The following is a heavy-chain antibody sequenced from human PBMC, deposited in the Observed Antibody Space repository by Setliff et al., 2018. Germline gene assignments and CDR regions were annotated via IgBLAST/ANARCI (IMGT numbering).Heavy chain of an antibody. Sequence: GGSLRLSCGASGFTYKNDWVSWVRQAPGKGLEWLASINPDGSEKYYVGSVKGRFTISRDNARNSLSLQMNSLRTEDTAVYYCFGAGTCSYWGQGTLVTVSS. J-gene: IGHJ4*02. V-gene: IGHV3-7*01. CDR3: FGAGTCSY. CDR1: GFTYKNDW. D-gene: IGHD3-10*01. CDR2: INPDGSEK.